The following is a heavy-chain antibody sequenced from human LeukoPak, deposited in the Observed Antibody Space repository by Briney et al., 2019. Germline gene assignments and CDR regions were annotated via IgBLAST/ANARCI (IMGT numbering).Heavy chain of an antibody. CDR3: AKMNYGGDSVDWYFDL. D-gene: IGHD4-23*01. J-gene: IGHJ2*01. CDR2: ISSSGSTI. V-gene: IGHV3-48*03. Sequence: PGGSLRLSCAASGFTFSSYEMNWVRQAPGKGLEWVSYISSSGSTIYYADSVKGRFTISRDNSKNTLYLQMNSLRAEDTAVYYCAKMNYGGDSVDWYFDLWGRGTLVTVSS. CDR1: GFTFSSYE.